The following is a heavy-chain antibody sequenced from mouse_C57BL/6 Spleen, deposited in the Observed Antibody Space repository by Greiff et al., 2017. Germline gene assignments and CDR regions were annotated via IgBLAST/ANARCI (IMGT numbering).Heavy chain of an antibody. CDR3: TSYYSNYVRAMDY. CDR2: IRNKANNHAT. Sequence: EVQVVESGGGLVQPGGSMKLSCAASGFTFSDAWMDWVRQSPEKGLEWVAEIRNKANNHATYYAESVKGRFTISRDDSKSSVYLQMNSLRAEDTGIYYCTSYYSNYVRAMDYWGQGTSVTVSS. V-gene: IGHV6-6*01. J-gene: IGHJ4*01. CDR1: GFTFSDAW. D-gene: IGHD2-5*01.